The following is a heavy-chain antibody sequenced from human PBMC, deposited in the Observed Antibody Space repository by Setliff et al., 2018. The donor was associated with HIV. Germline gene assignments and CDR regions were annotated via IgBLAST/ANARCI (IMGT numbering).Heavy chain of an antibody. CDR1: GYSFTSYW. CDR2: IDPSDSYT. Sequence: GESLKISCKGSGYSFTSYWISWVRQMPGKGLEWMGRIDPSDSYTNYSPSFQGHVTISVDKSINTAYLQWNSLKASDTAMYYCARSLCYYDSCGYYYNYWGQGTLVTVSS. J-gene: IGHJ4*02. V-gene: IGHV5-10-1*01. CDR3: ARSLCYYDSCGYYYNY. D-gene: IGHD3-22*01.